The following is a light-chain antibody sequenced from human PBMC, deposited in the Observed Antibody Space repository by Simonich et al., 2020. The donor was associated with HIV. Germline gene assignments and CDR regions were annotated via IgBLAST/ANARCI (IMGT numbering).Light chain of an antibody. J-gene: IGKJ1*01. CDR1: QSVSSNY. Sequence: EIVLTQSPGTLSMSPGERATLSCRASQSVSSNYLAWFQQNPGLAPRLLIYDASSRATGIPDRFSGSGSGTDFTLTISRLEPEDFAVYCCQQYGSTPTWTFGQGTKVEIK. V-gene: IGKV3D-20*01. CDR2: DAS. CDR3: QQYGSTPTWT.